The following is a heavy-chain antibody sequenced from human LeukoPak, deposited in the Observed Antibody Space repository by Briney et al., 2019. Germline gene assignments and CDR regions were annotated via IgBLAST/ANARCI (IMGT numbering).Heavy chain of an antibody. V-gene: IGHV3-30*04. CDR1: GFTFSSYA. D-gene: IGHD4-23*01. J-gene: IGHJ6*02. Sequence: GGSLRLSCAASGFTFSSYAMHWVRQAPGKGLEWVAVISYDGSNKYYADSVKGRFTIFRDNSKNTLYLQMNSLRAEDTAVYYCARDDGGNSSKDYYYYGMDVWGQGTTVTVSS. CDR2: ISYDGSNK. CDR3: ARDDGGNSSKDYYYYGMDV.